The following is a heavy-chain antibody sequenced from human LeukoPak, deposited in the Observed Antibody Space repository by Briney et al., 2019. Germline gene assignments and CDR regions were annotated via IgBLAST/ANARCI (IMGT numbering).Heavy chain of an antibody. D-gene: IGHD1-1*01. Sequence: GGSLRLSCAASGFTFSSEAMHWVRQAPGKGLEWVAVISYDGSDKYYADFVKGRFTISRDNSKNTLFLQINSLRSEDTAVYYCARNLRALNCYWGQGTLVTVFS. CDR3: ARNLRALNCY. J-gene: IGHJ4*02. CDR1: GFTFSSEA. CDR2: ISYDGSDK. V-gene: IGHV3-30-3*01.